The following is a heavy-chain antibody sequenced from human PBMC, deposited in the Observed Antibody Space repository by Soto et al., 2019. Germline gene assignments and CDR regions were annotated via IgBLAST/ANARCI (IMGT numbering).Heavy chain of an antibody. J-gene: IGHJ6*02. CDR3: AREAYDFWSGYYGPYGMDV. CDR1: GFTFSSYE. V-gene: IGHV3-48*03. CDR2: ISSSGSTI. Sequence: PGGSLRLSCAASGFTFSSYEMNWVRQAPGKGLEWVSYISSSGSTIYYADSVKGRFTISRDNAKNSLYLQMNSLRAEDTAVYYCAREAYDFWSGYYGPYGMDVWGQGTTVTVSS. D-gene: IGHD3-3*01.